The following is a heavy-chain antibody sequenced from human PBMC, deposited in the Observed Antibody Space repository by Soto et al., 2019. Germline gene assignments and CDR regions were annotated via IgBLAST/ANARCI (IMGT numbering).Heavy chain of an antibody. J-gene: IGHJ4*02. D-gene: IGHD6-13*01. Sequence: ASVKVSCKASGYTFTSYAMHWVRQAPGQRLEWMGWINAGNGNTKYSQKFQGRVTITRDTSASTAYMELSSLRSEDTAVYYCARSLGSSWYTDYWGQGTLVTVSS. V-gene: IGHV1-3*01. CDR2: INAGNGNT. CDR3: ARSLGSSWYTDY. CDR1: GYTFTSYA.